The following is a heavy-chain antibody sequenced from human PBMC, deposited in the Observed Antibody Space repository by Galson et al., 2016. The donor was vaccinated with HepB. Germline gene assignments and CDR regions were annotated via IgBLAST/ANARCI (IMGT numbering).Heavy chain of an antibody. V-gene: IGHV4-4*02. Sequence: ETLSLTCAVSGDSISTLNWWSWVRQPPGKGLEWIGDIYHSGSTNYNPSLKGRVTVSIDKSKNHFSLNLTSVTAADTAVYYCARREMITRVDAFDFWGQGTMVTVSS. D-gene: IGHD1-20*01. CDR1: GDSISTLNW. CDR3: ARREMITRVDAFDF. CDR2: IYHSGST. J-gene: IGHJ3*01.